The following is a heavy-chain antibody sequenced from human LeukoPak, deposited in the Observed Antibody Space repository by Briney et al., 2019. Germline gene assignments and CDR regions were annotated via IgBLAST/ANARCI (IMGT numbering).Heavy chain of an antibody. Sequence: GGSLRLSCAASGFTFSSYGMHWIRQAPGKGLEWVALIWYDGSNKYYTDSVKGRLTISRDNSKNTLYLQMNSLRAEDTAIYYCAREGPRGNSQFDYWGQGTLVTVSS. CDR1: GFTFSSYG. CDR3: AREGPRGNSQFDY. V-gene: IGHV3-33*01. J-gene: IGHJ4*02. CDR2: IWYDGSNK. D-gene: IGHD2/OR15-2a*01.